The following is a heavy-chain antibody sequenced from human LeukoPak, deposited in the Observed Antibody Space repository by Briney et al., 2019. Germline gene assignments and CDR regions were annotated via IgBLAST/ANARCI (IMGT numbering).Heavy chain of an antibody. CDR3: ARDRSGSYSQFDY. CDR1: GFTVSSNY. D-gene: IGHD1-26*01. J-gene: IGHJ4*02. CDR2: IYGGGST. Sequence: PGGSLRLSCAASGFTVSSNYVSWVRQAPGKGLEWVSVIYGGGSTYYADSVKGRFTISRDNAKNSLYLQMNSLRAEDTAVYYCARDRSGSYSQFDYWGQGTLVTVSS. V-gene: IGHV3-53*01.